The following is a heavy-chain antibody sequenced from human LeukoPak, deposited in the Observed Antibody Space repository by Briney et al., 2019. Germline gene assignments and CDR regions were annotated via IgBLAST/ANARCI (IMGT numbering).Heavy chain of an antibody. J-gene: IGHJ4*02. CDR2: IIPIFGTA. CDR3: ARAGSGWDAVVDY. D-gene: IGHD6-19*01. Sequence: SVKVSCKASGGTFSSYAISWVRQAPGQGLEWMGGIIPIFGTANYAQKFQGRGTITPDETTSTPYMELSSLRSEDTAVYYCARAGSGWDAVVDYWGQGTLVTVSS. V-gene: IGHV1-69*13. CDR1: GGTFSSYA.